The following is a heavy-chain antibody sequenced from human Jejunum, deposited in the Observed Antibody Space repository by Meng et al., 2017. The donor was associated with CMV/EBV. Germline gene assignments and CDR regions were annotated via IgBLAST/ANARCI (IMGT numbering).Heavy chain of an antibody. CDR1: GFSFSAYY. CDR2: IGTPGDT. Sequence: VAAVGGLVPPGGLLQFSCAASGFSFSAYYFPWVRQVTGKGLEWVSTIGTPGDTYYIDSVKCRFTISRDNAKNSLYLQRSSLRADDTAIYYCARVRDLVHWSFDLWGRDTLVTVSS. J-gene: IGHJ2*01. CDR3: ARVRDLVHWSFDL. V-gene: IGHV3-13*01.